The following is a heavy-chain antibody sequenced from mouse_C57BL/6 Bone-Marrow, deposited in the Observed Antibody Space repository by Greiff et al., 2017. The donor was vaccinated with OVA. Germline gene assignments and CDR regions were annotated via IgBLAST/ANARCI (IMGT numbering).Heavy chain of an antibody. V-gene: IGHV1-15*01. D-gene: IGHD1-1*01. J-gene: IGHJ2*01. CDR1: GYTFTDYE. Sequence: QVQLQQSGAELVRPGASVTLSCKASGYTFTDYEMHWVKQTPVHGLEWIGAIDPETGGTAYNQKFKGKAILTADKSSSTAYMELRSLTSEDSAVYYCSLYDGSPDYFDYWGQGTTLTVSS. CDR3: SLYDGSPDYFDY. CDR2: IDPETGGT.